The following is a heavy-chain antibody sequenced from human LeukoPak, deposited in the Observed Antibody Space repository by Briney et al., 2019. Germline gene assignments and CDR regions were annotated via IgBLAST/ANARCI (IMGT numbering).Heavy chain of an antibody. CDR3: ARRAVAAGFDP. CDR2: ICYSGST. Sequence: SETLSLTCTVSGGSISSSSYYWGWIRQPPGKGLEWIGSICYSGSTYYNPSLKSRVTISVDTSKNQFSLKLSSVTAADTAVYYCARRAVAAGFDPWGRGTLVTVPS. J-gene: IGHJ5*02. V-gene: IGHV4-39*01. D-gene: IGHD6-19*01. CDR1: GGSISSSSYY.